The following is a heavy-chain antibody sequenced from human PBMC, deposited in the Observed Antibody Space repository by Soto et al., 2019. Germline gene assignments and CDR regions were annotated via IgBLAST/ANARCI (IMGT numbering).Heavy chain of an antibody. D-gene: IGHD3-22*01. CDR2: INAGNGNT. CDR3: ARDYFAYYYDSSGYYMAEVGY. V-gene: IGHV1-3*01. Sequence: GASVKVSCKASGYTFTSYAMHWVRQAPGQRLERMGWINAGNGNTKYSQKFQGRVTITRDTSASTAYMELSSLRSEDTAVYYCARDYFAYYYDSSGYYMAEVGYWGQGTLVTVSS. CDR1: GYTFTSYA. J-gene: IGHJ4*02.